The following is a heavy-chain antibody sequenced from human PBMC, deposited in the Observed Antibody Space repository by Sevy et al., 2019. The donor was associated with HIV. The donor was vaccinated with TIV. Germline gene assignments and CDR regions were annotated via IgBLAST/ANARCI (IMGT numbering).Heavy chain of an antibody. Sequence: QQSQTLSLTCAATGFTFSNYAMHWVRQAPGKGMEWVAIIWSDGAYQYHGDSVKGRFTISRDNSKNTLYLQMNNVRVEDTAVYYCARGGYYYDNAAYYALDSWGQGTLVTVSS. CDR3: ARGGYYYDNAAYYALDS. D-gene: IGHD3-22*01. CDR2: IWSDGAYQ. CDR1: GFTFSNYA. V-gene: IGHV3-33*01. J-gene: IGHJ4*02.